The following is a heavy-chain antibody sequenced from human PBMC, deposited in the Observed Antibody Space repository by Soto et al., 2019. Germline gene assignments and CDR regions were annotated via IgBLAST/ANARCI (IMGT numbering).Heavy chain of an antibody. CDR2: ISYDGSNK. J-gene: IGHJ4*02. Sequence: GGSLRLSCAASGFTFSSYAMHWVRQAPGKGLEWVAVISYDGSNKYYADSVKGRFTISRDNSKNTLYLQMNSLRAEDTAVYYCAREGGYGYPPYWGQGTLVTVSS. D-gene: IGHD2-15*01. V-gene: IGHV3-30-3*01. CDR3: AREGGYGYPPY. CDR1: GFTFSSYA.